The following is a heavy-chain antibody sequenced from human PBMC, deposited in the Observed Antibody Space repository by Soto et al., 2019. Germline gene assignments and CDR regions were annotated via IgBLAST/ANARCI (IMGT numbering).Heavy chain of an antibody. CDR1: GYTFTSYG. Sequence: ASVKVSCKASGYTFTSYGISWVRQAPGQGLEWMGWISAYNGNTNYAQKLQGRVTMTTDTSTSTAYMELRSLRSDDTAVYYCARDSSPQYQLLDGFDPWGQGTLVTVSS. CDR3: ARDSSPQYQLLDGFDP. CDR2: ISAYNGNT. J-gene: IGHJ5*02. D-gene: IGHD2-2*01. V-gene: IGHV1-18*01.